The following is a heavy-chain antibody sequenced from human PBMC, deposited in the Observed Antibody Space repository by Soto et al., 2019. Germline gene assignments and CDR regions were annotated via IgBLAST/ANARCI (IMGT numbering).Heavy chain of an antibody. V-gene: IGHV1-69*01. CDR3: ATLQGSGTYYDDDY. CDR1: GGISNNNA. J-gene: IGHJ4*02. CDR2: IVPVFGTA. D-gene: IGHD3-10*01. Sequence: QVQLVQSGAEVKKPGSSVKVSCKASGGISNNNANSWVRQAPGQGLEWMGGIVPVFGTANYAQKFRGRVRITADDSTRTLNMELSSLRSDDTAVYYCATLQGSGTYYDDDYWGQGTLVTVSS.